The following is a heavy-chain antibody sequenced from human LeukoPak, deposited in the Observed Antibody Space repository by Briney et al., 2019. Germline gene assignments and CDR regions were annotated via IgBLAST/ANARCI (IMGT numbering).Heavy chain of an antibody. CDR2: IIPILGIA. CDR3: ARDQQWLDPARHDFDY. V-gene: IGHV1-69*04. CDR1: GGTFSSYT. J-gene: IGHJ4*02. D-gene: IGHD6-19*01. Sequence: GASVKVSCKASGGTFSSYTISWVRQAPGQGLEWMGRIIPILGIANYAQKFQGRVTITADKSTSTAYMELSSLRSEDTAVYYCARDQQWLDPARHDFDYWGQGTLVTVSS.